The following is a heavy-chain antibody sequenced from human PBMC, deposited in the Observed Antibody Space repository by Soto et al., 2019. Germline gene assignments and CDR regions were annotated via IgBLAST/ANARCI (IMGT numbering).Heavy chain of an antibody. D-gene: IGHD3-22*01. CDR2: IIPIFGTA. Sequence: SVKVSCKASGGTFSSYAISWVRQAPGQGLEWMGGIIPIFGTANYAQKFQGRVTITADESTSTAYMELSSLRSEDTAVYYCAIEYYYDSSGYSVFAFDIWGQGTMVTVSS. J-gene: IGHJ3*02. CDR3: AIEYYYDSSGYSVFAFDI. CDR1: GGTFSSYA. V-gene: IGHV1-69*13.